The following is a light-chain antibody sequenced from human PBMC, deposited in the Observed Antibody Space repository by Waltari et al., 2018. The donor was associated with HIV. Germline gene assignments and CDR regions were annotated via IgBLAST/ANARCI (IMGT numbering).Light chain of an antibody. CDR3: HQYFSAPWT. CDR2: WAS. V-gene: IGKV4-1*01. Sequence: DIVMTQSPDSLAVSLGERATINCKSRQSLLYSANDKNDSAWSQQKPGQPPKLLIYWASTRESGVPDLFRGSGSGTDFTLTISSQQADDVAVYYCHQYFSAPWTFGQGTKVEIK. J-gene: IGKJ1*01. CDR1: QSLLYSANDKND.